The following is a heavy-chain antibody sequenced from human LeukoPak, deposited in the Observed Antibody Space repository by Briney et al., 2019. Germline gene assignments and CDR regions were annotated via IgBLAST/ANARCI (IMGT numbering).Heavy chain of an antibody. D-gene: IGHD3-10*01. CDR1: GGSFSGYY. V-gene: IGHV4-34*01. CDR2: INHSGST. CDR3: ARGPRITMVRGVILFDY. Sequence: PSETLSLTCAVYGGSFSGYYWSWIRPPPGKGLEWIGEINHSGSTNYNPSLKSRVTISVDTSKNQFSLKLSSVTAADTAVYYCARGPRITMVRGVILFDYWGQGTLVTVSS. J-gene: IGHJ4*02.